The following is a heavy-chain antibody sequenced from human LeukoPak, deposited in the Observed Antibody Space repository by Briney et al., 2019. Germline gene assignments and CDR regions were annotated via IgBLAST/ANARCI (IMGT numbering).Heavy chain of an antibody. CDR3: ARGLRLGELSLPFDY. D-gene: IGHD3-16*02. J-gene: IGHJ4*02. V-gene: IGHV3-21*01. CDR2: ISSSSTYI. CDR1: GFTFTTFT. Sequence: GGSLRLSCAVSGFTFTTFTMNWVRQAPGKGLEWVSFISSSSTYIYYADSVKGRFTISRDNAKNSVYLQMNSLRAEDTAVYYCARGLRLGELSLPFDYWGQGTLVTVSS.